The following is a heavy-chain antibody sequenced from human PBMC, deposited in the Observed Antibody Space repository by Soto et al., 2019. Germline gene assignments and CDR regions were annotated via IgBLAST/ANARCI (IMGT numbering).Heavy chain of an antibody. CDR2: ISYDGSNK. V-gene: IGHV3-30-3*01. D-gene: IGHD1-26*01. CDR1: GFTFSSYA. Sequence: QVQLVESGGGVVQPGRSLRLSCAASGFTFSSYAMHWVRQAPGKGLEWVAVISYDGSNKYYADSVKGRFTISRDNSKNTLYVQMNGLRAEDTAVYYCARDRGGIDGPTHWFDPWGQGTLGTVSS. J-gene: IGHJ5*02. CDR3: ARDRGGIDGPTHWFDP.